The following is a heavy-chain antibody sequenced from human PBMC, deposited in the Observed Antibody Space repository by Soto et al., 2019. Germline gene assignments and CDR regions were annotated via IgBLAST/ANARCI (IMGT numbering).Heavy chain of an antibody. D-gene: IGHD1-1*01. Sequence: PGGSLRLSCAASGFTFSSYAMSWVRQAPGKGLEWVSAISGSGGSTDYADSVKGRFTISRDNSKNTVSLHMNSLRAEDTALYYCAKDRSRRTSGSFFDYWGQGTPVTVSS. CDR1: GFTFSSYA. CDR2: ISGSGGST. J-gene: IGHJ4*02. CDR3: AKDRSRRTSGSFFDY. V-gene: IGHV3-23*01.